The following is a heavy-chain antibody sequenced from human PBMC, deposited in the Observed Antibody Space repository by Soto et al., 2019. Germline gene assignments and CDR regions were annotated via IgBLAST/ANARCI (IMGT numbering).Heavy chain of an antibody. CDR3: ARQIYDSDTGPNCQYYFDS. Sequence: GESLKISCKGSGYSFAGYWITWVRRKPGKGLEWMGRIDPSDSQTYYSPSFRGHVTISATKSITTVFLQWSSLRASDTAMYYCARQIYDSDTGPNCQYYFDSWGQGTPVTVSS. CDR1: GYSFAGYW. D-gene: IGHD3-22*01. V-gene: IGHV5-10-1*01. CDR2: IDPSDSQT. J-gene: IGHJ4*02.